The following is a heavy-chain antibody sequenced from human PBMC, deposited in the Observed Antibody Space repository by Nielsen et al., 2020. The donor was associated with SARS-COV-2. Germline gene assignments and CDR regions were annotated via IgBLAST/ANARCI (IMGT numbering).Heavy chain of an antibody. Sequence: GESLKISCAASGVTFRILAMNWVRQAPGKGPEWVSVIYSGGSSTYYADSVKGRFTISRDNSKNTLYLQMNSLRAEDTAVYYCAKVGYSSSPNWFDPWGQGTLVTVSS. J-gene: IGHJ5*02. CDR2: IYSGGSST. CDR3: AKVGYSSSPNWFDP. CDR1: GVTFRILA. D-gene: IGHD6-6*01. V-gene: IGHV3-23*03.